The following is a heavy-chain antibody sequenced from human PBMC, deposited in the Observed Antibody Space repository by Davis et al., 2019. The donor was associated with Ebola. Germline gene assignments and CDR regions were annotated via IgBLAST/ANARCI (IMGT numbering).Heavy chain of an antibody. Sequence: AASVKVSCKASGYTFTSYYMHWVRQAPGQGLEWMGIINPSGGSTSYAQKFQGRVTMTRDTSTSTVYMELSSLRSEDTAVYYCARVRSTSGWRYYFDYWGQGTLVTVSS. CDR3: ARVRSTSGWRYYFDY. CDR2: INPSGGST. V-gene: IGHV1-46*01. CDR1: GYTFTSYY. J-gene: IGHJ4*02. D-gene: IGHD6-19*01.